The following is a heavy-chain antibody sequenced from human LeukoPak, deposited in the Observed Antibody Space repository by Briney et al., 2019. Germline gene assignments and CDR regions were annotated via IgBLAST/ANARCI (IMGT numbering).Heavy chain of an antibody. V-gene: IGHV3-23*01. D-gene: IGHD4-23*01. J-gene: IGHJ4*02. Sequence: GGSLRLSCAASGFTFSSYAMSWVRQAPGKGLEWVSGIIGSGGSTYYADSVKGRFTISRDNSKNTLFLQMNSLRAEDTAVYYCAKGDDYGGIRERDWGQGTLVTVSS. CDR1: GFTFSSYA. CDR3: AKGDDYGGIRERD. CDR2: IIGSGGST.